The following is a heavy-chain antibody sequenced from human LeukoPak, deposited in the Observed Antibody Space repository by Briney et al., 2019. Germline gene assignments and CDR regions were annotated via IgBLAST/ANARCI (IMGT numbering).Heavy chain of an antibody. J-gene: IGHJ4*02. D-gene: IGHD3-10*01. Sequence: AAVSLRLSCAASGFTFSSYAMSWVRQAPGKGLKWVSAISGSGGSTYYADSGKGRITISSDNSKNTLYLQMNSLRAEDTAVYYCAKDLRGSGSYYNLFDYWGQGTLVTVSS. CDR3: AKDLRGSGSYYNLFDY. CDR2: ISGSGGST. CDR1: GFTFSSYA. V-gene: IGHV3-23*01.